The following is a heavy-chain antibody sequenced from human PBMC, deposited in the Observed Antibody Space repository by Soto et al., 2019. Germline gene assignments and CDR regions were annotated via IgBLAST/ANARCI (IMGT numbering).Heavy chain of an antibody. CDR2: IKSKTDGGTA. V-gene: IGHV3-15*01. J-gene: IGHJ4*02. CDR1: GFNLSHPW. D-gene: IGHD3-9*01. Sequence: GGSLRLSCVASGFNLSHPWMTWVRQAAGKGLEWVGRIKSKTDGGTADYAAPVKGRATISRDDSKNTVYLQMNSLKTEATAVYYCTTGIYYDILTGYHNVAYWGQGALVTVSS. CDR3: TTGIYYDILTGYHNVAY.